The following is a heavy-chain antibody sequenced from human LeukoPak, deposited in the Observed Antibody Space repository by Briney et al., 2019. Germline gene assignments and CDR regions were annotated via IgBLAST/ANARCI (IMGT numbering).Heavy chain of an antibody. Sequence: GSSVKVSCKASGGTFSSFAINWVRQAPGQGLEWMGGIIPIFGTANYAQKFQGRVTITADESTSTAYMELSSLRSEDTAVYYCARDNYDSSGYGGGNWGQGTLVTVSS. J-gene: IGHJ4*02. V-gene: IGHV1-69*01. CDR3: ARDNYDSSGYGGGN. CDR2: IIPIFGTA. D-gene: IGHD3-22*01. CDR1: GGTFSSFA.